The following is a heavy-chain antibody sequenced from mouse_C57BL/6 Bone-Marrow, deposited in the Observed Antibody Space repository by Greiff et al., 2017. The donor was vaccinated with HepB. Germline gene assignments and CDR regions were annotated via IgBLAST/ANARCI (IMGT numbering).Heavy chain of an antibody. J-gene: IGHJ2*01. CDR2: ISSGGSYT. CDR1: GFTFSSYG. V-gene: IGHV5-6*01. Sequence: EVQLKESGGDLVKPGGSLKLSCAASGFTFSSYGMSWVRQTPDKRLEWVATISSGGSYTYYPDSVKGRFTISRDNAKNTLYLQMSSLKSEDTAMYYCARREDYWGQGTTLTVSS. CDR3: ARREDY.